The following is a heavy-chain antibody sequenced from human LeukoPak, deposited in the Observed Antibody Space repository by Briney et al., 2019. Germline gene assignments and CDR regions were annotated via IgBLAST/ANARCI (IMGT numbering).Heavy chain of an antibody. Sequence: GASVKVSCKASGYTFTGYYMHWVRQAPGQGLEWMGWINPNSGGTNYAQNLQGRVTMTTDTSTSTAYMELRSLRSDDTAVYYCARGYDDYAAEGYWGQGTLVTVSS. J-gene: IGHJ4*02. CDR1: GYTFTGYY. V-gene: IGHV1-2*02. D-gene: IGHD4-17*01. CDR3: ARGYDDYAAEGY. CDR2: INPNSGGT.